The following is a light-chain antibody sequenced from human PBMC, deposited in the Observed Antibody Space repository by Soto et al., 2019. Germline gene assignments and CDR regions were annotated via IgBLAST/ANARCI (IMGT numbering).Light chain of an antibody. J-gene: IGKJ4*01. Sequence: LTQSPAFLSASAGDRPTITCRASQGIRSPLAWYQQKPGQAPNLLIYTVSTWEIGLPARFSGSGSGTEFTLTISSLQPEDFAVYYCQQYNNSPFTFGGGTKVEI. CDR1: QGIRSP. V-gene: IGKV1-9*01. CDR3: QQYNNSPFT. CDR2: TVS.